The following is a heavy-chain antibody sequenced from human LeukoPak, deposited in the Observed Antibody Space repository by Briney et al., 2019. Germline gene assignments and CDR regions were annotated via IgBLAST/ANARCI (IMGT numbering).Heavy chain of an antibody. Sequence: ASVKVSCKASGYTFTGYCLHWVRQAPGQGLEWMGWMNPNSGNTGYAQKFQGRVTMTRNTSISTAYMELSSLRSEDTAVYYCARETATGTDYWGQGTLVTVSS. V-gene: IGHV1-8*02. CDR2: MNPNSGNT. CDR1: GYTFTGYC. J-gene: IGHJ4*02. CDR3: ARETATGTDY. D-gene: IGHD4-17*01.